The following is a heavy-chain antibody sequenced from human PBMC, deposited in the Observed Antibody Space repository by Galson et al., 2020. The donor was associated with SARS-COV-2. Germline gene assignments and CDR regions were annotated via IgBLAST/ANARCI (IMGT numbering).Heavy chain of an antibody. Sequence: PGPTLLKPTQTLTLTRTSSGFSLRTSEMSVIWIRHPRGTALACLAIIYRDAEKSYSTTLMTSHTVSKDTSKNQVVLTMTNMDPVDTATYYCARIPWVGAITYYYDYGMDVWGQGTTVTVSS. CDR3: ARIPWVGAITYYYDYGMDV. V-gene: IGHV2-70*01. CDR1: GFSLRTSEMS. CDR2: IYRDAEK. J-gene: IGHJ6*02. D-gene: IGHD1-26*01.